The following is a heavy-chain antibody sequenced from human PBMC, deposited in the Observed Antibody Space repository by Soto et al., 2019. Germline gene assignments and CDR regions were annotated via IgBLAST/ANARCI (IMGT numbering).Heavy chain of an antibody. J-gene: IGHJ4*02. CDR1: GGSFSGYS. D-gene: IGHD3-22*01. V-gene: IGHV4-34*01. CDR2: IHHRGST. Sequence: PSETLSLTCAVYGGSFSGYSWSWIRQPPGKGLEWIGEIHHRGSTKYTASLKSRVTISVDTSKNQFSLKLSSVTAADTAVYYCARARVLIYYYDSIDGGFDYWGQGTLVTVSS. CDR3: ARARVLIYYYDSIDGGFDY.